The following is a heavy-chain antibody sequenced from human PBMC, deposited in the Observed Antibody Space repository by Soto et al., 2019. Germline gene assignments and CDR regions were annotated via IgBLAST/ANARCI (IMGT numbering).Heavy chain of an antibody. V-gene: IGHV1-18*01. CDR3: AREGITMIVAPTEASYFDY. J-gene: IGHJ4*02. D-gene: IGHD3-22*01. CDR1: GYTFTSYG. Sequence: ASVKVSCKASGYTFTSYGISWVRQAPGQGLEWMGWISAYNGNTNYAQKFQGRVTITADKSTSTAYMELSSLRSEDTAVYYCAREGITMIVAPTEASYFDYWGQGTLVTVSS. CDR2: ISAYNGNT.